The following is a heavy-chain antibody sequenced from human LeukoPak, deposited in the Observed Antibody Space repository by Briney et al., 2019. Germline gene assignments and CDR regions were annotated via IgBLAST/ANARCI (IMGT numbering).Heavy chain of an antibody. D-gene: IGHD2-15*01. CDR2: INWNGGST. V-gene: IGHV3-20*04. CDR3: ARDSTQPGPVVVAATYAGFDY. Sequence: GGSLRLSCAASGFTFDDYGMSWVRHAPGKGLEWVSAINWNGGSTAYADSVKGRFTISRDNAKNSLYLQMNSLRAEDTALYYCARDSTQPGPVVVAATYAGFDYWGQGTLVTVSS. CDR1: GFTFDDYG. J-gene: IGHJ4*02.